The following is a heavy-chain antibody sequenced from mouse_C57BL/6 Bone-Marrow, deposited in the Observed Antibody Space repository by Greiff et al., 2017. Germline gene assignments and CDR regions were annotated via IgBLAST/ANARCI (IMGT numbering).Heavy chain of an antibody. CDR3: ARPGITTVDY. J-gene: IGHJ2*01. V-gene: IGHV5-17*01. D-gene: IGHD1-1*01. CDR1: GFTFSDYG. Sequence: EVKAVESGGGLVKPGGSLKLSCAASGFTFSDYGMHWVRQAPEKGLEWVAYISSGSSTIYYADTVKGRFIISRDNAKNTLFLQMTILRSEDTAMYYCARPGITTVDYWGQGTTLTVSS. CDR2: ISSGSSTI.